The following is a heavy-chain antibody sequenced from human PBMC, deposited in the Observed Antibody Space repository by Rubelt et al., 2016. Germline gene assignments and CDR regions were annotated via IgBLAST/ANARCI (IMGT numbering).Heavy chain of an antibody. CDR3: ARTVSSSWYLGYNWFDP. Sequence: QVQLQESGPGLVKPSETLSLTCTVSGGSISSYYWSWIRQPPGKGLEWIGYIYYSGSTNYNPSLKTRVTISVDTSKNQFSLKLSSVTAADTAGYYCARTVSSSWYLGYNWFDPWGQGTLVTVSS. V-gene: IGHV4-59*01. CDR1: GGSISSYY. J-gene: IGHJ5*02. D-gene: IGHD6-13*01. CDR2: IYYSGST.